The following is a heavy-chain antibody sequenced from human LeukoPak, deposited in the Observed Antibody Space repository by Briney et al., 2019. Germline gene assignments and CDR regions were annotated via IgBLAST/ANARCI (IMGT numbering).Heavy chain of an antibody. Sequence: GGSLRLSCAASGFTFSNAWMSWVRQAPGKGLGWVGRIKSKTDGGTTDYAAPVKGRFTISRDDSKNTLYLQMNSLKTEDTAVYYCTTDTPYDYDSSGCSPTATAGYWGQGTLVTVSS. CDR3: TTDTPYDYDSSGCSPTATAGY. J-gene: IGHJ4*02. V-gene: IGHV3-15*01. CDR2: IKSKTDGGTT. D-gene: IGHD3-22*01. CDR1: GFTFSNAW.